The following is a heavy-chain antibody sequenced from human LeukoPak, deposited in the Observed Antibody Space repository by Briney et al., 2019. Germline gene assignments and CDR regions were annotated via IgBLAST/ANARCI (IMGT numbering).Heavy chain of an antibody. V-gene: IGHV1-18*01. CDR3: AREGSSMLPGGY. D-gene: IGHD2-8*02. Sequence: ASVKVSCKASGYTFTNYGISWVRQAPGQGLEWMGWISAYNGNTNYAQKLQGRVTTTTDTSTSTAYMELRSLRSDDTAVYYCAREGSSMLPGGYWGQGTLVTVSS. J-gene: IGHJ4*02. CDR1: GYTFTNYG. CDR2: ISAYNGNT.